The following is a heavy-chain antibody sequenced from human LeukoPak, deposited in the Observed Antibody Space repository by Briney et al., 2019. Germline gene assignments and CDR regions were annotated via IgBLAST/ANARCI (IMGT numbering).Heavy chain of an antibody. CDR2: IKQDGSEK. V-gene: IGHV3-7*01. D-gene: IGHD1-7*01. J-gene: IGHJ4*02. CDR3: ARAGSNWNYVY. CDR1: GFTFRGFL. Sequence: GGSLRLSCAASGFTFRGFLMSWVRQIPGKGLGWVANIKQDGSEKYYADALKGRFTISRDNTKNSLSLQMNSLIVEDTAVYYCARAGSNWNYVYWGQGTLVTVSS.